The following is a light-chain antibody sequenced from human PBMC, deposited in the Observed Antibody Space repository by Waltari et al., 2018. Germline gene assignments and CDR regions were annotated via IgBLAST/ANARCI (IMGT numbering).Light chain of an antibody. CDR2: GND. CDR3: AAWDDSLNGYV. J-gene: IGLJ1*01. V-gene: IGLV1-44*01. Sequence: QSVLTQPPSASGTPGQRVTISCSGSNSNIGSNTVNWYQQLPTTAPKLLVYGNDQRPSGVPDRFSGSTSGTSASLASSGLQSEDEADYYCAAWDDSLNGYVFGTGTKVTVL. CDR1: NSNIGSNT.